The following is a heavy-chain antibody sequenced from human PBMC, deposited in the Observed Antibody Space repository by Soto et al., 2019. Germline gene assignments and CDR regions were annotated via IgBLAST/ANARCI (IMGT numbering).Heavy chain of an antibody. D-gene: IGHD5-12*01. V-gene: IGHV3-21*01. Sequence: GGSLRLSCTASGFTFSEYSMSWVRQAPGKGPEWVSSITHSGTYVYHADSVKGRFTISRDSASNSLFLQMTSLRAEDTAVYHCARARGNDWYSDYWGQGTLVTVSS. CDR2: ITHSGTYV. J-gene: IGHJ4*02. CDR1: GFTFSEYS. CDR3: ARARGNDWYSDY.